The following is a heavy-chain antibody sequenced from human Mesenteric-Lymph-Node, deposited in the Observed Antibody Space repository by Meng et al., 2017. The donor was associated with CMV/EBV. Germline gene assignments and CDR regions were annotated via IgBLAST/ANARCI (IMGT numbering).Heavy chain of an antibody. J-gene: IGHJ4*02. CDR3: ARGSSYDILTGYFDY. D-gene: IGHD3-9*01. V-gene: IGHV4-34*01. CDR1: GGSFSGYY. Sequence: QVQLDRWGGGLLEPWETLSVTCAVYGGSFSGYYWNWIRQSPEKGLEWIGEINHSGSTTYNPSFTSRIIISVDTSTNQISLNMSSVTAADTAVYYCARGSSYDILTGYFDYWGQGALVTVSS. CDR2: INHSGST.